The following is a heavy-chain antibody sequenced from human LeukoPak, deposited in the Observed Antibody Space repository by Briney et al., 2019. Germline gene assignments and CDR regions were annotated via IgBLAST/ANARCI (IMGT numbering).Heavy chain of an antibody. Sequence: AGGSLRLSCAASGFSVSSNYMTWVRQAPGKGLEWVSVIHSGGRVYYADSVKGRFTTSRDNSKNTLDLQMNSLSVEDTAVYYCVGVETITMVRGASGDVWGKGTTVTVSS. CDR2: IHSGGRV. V-gene: IGHV3-66*02. D-gene: IGHD3-10*01. J-gene: IGHJ6*04. CDR3: VGVETITMVRGASGDV. CDR1: GFSVSSNY.